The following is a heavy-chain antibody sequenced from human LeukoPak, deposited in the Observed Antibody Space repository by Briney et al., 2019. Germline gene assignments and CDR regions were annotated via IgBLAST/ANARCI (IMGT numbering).Heavy chain of an antibody. D-gene: IGHD3-10*01. CDR3: ARVRLDSGTYSLYY. J-gene: IGHJ4*02. Sequence: QPGGSLRLSCAASGFTFSSYSMNWVRQAPGKGLEWVSYISGRSSTKYYADSVKGRFTMSRDNAENSLYLQMNSLRVEDTAVYYCARVRLDSGTYSLYYWGQGTLVTVSS. V-gene: IGHV3-48*01. CDR2: ISGRSSTK. CDR1: GFTFSSYS.